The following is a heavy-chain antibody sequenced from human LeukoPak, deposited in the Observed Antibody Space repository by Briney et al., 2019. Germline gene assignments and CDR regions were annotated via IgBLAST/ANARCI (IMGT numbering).Heavy chain of an antibody. CDR3: ARDSTWELGAVAFDI. Sequence: SETLSLTCTVSGGSISSYYWSWIRQPPGKGLEWIGYIYYSGSTNYNPSLKSRVTISVDTSKNQFSLKLSSVTAADTAVYYCARDSTWELGAVAFDIWGQGTMVTVSS. CDR2: IYYSGST. D-gene: IGHD1-26*01. CDR1: GGSISSYY. J-gene: IGHJ3*02. V-gene: IGHV4-59*12.